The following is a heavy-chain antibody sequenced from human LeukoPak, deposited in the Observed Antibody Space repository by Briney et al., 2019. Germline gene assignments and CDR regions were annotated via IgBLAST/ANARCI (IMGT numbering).Heavy chain of an antibody. V-gene: IGHV4-31*03. CDR1: GGSISSGGYY. CDR2: IYYSGST. D-gene: IGHD4-17*01. Sequence: SETLSLTCTVSGGSISSGGYYWSWIRQHPGKGLEWIGYIYYSGSTYYNPSLKSRVTISVDTSKNQFSLKLSSVTAADTAVYYCARVGYGDYVGAFDIWGQGTMVTVPS. J-gene: IGHJ3*02. CDR3: ARVGYGDYVGAFDI.